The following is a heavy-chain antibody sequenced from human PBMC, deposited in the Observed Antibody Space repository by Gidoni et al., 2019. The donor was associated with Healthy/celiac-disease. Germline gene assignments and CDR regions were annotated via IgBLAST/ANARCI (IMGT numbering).Heavy chain of an antibody. V-gene: IGHV3-33*01. CDR2: IWYDGSNK. CDR3: ARTPTSTRTTYYYDMGYFDY. CDR1: GFTFSSYG. J-gene: IGHJ4*02. D-gene: IGHD3-22*01. Sequence: QVQLVESGGGVVQPGRSLRLSCAASGFTFSSYGMHWVRQAPGKGLEWVAVIWYDGSNKYYADSVKGRFTISRDNSKNTLYLQMNSLRAEDTAVYYCARTPTSTRTTYYYDMGYFDYWGQGTLVTVSS.